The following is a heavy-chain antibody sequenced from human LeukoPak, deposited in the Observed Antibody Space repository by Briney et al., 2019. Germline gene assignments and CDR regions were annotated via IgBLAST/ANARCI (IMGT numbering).Heavy chain of an antibody. J-gene: IGHJ4*02. CDR3: ARDSSSWYFDY. CDR2: IYTSGST. Sequence: SSETLSLTCTVSGGSISSGSYYWSWLRQPAGKGLEWIGRIYTSGSTNYNPSLKSRVTISVDTSKNQFSLKLSSVTAADTAVYYCARDSSSWYFDYWGQGTLVTVSS. D-gene: IGHD6-13*01. CDR1: GGSISSGSYY. V-gene: IGHV4-61*02.